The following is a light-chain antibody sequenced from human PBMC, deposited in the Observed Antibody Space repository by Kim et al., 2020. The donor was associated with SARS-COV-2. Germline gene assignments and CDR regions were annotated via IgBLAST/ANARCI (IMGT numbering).Light chain of an antibody. CDR1: EDTGTL. CDR3: QHYSRFPYT. V-gene: IGKV1-5*03. Sequence: DIQMTQSPSTLSASVGDRVTISCRASEDTGTLLAWYQQKPGKAAKLLIYEASLLETGVPSRFSGSGFGTGFTLTISSLQPDDFATYYCQHYSRFPYTFGQGTKLEI. J-gene: IGKJ2*01. CDR2: EAS.